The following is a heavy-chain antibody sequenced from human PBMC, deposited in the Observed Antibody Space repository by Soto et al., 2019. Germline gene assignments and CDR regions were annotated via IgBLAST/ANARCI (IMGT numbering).Heavy chain of an antibody. CDR3: ARDFGHGYYLDY. J-gene: IGHJ4*02. D-gene: IGHD3-3*01. V-gene: IGHV3-48*02. CDR1: GFSFSKYN. CDR2: ITDSSDTV. Sequence: GGSLRLSCVASGFSFSKYNMNWVRQAPGKGLEWVSYITDSSDTVHYADSVRGRFTISRDNAESSLYLQMNSLRDEDTAAYFCARDFGHGYYLDYWGRGTLVTVSS.